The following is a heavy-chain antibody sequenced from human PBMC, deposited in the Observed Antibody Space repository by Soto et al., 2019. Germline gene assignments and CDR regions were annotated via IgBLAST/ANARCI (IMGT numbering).Heavy chain of an antibody. V-gene: IGHV3-7*03. D-gene: IGHD4-17*01. Sequence: EVQLVESGGGLVQPGGSLRLSCAASGFMFGSYWMTWVRHAPGKGLEWVANIKRGGSEKFYVDSVKGRFTISRDNADNSFFLHLKSLRAEDTAIYYCSRVKANDYEIDYWGQGALVTVS. CDR1: GFMFGSYW. CDR2: IKRGGSEK. CDR3: SRVKANDYEIDY. J-gene: IGHJ4*02.